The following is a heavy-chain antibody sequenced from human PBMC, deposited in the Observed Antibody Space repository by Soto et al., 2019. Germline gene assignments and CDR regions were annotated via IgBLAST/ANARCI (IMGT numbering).Heavy chain of an antibody. CDR1: GFTFSSYG. CDR3: PKHPGSFEELCRIGSFYEMQV. CDR2: ISYDGSNK. J-gene: IGHJ6*01. Sequence: GGYLRLSCAASGFTFSSYGMHWVRQAPGKGLEWVAVISYDGSNKYYADSMKGRFTISRDNSKITLYLQMNSLRAEDTTVYYFPKHPGSFEELCRIGSFYEMQVWGPGTSVKASS. D-gene: IGHD3-16*01. V-gene: IGHV3-30*18.